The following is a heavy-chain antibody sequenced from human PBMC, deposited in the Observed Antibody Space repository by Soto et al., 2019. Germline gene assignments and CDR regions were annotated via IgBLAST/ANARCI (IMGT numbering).Heavy chain of an antibody. CDR1: GFAFRAYA. V-gene: IGHV3-23*01. CDR3: ARDPVEAGDGAFDH. J-gene: IGHJ4*02. Sequence: EVQLLESGGGWVQPGGSLRLSCAASGFAFRAYAMSWVRQAPRKGLEWVSGIGGRGIGTFYADYVKGRFTISSANSRSTMYLQINSLRVDDTAMYYCARDPVEAGDGAFDHCGQGTLVIVAS. D-gene: IGHD6-13*01. CDR2: IGGRGIGT.